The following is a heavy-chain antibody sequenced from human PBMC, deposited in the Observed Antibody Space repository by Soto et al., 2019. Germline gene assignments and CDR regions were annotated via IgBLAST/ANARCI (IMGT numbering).Heavy chain of an antibody. V-gene: IGHV3-23*01. J-gene: IGHJ4*02. Sequence: EVQLLESGGDLVQPGGALRLSCTTSGFRFSDSAMYWVRQAPGKGLEWVSSIGFTTTYYADSVKGRFIITRDNSKNTVYLQMNNLRVEDTAVYYCARIPTFMVRTPGDHWGQGTPVIVSS. CDR3: ARIPTFMVRTPGDH. CDR1: GFRFSDSA. CDR2: IGFTTT. D-gene: IGHD3-10*01.